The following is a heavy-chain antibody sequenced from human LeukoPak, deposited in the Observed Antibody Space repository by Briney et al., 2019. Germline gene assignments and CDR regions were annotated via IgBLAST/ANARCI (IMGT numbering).Heavy chain of an antibody. CDR2: IYTDGRT. J-gene: IGHJ3*02. D-gene: IGHD2-15*01. Sequence: PGGSLRLSCAVYGLTVSSDCMTWVRQAPGKGLEWVSVIYTDGRTEYGDSAKGRFTIARDTSKNILYLQMNSLRVEDTAVYFCARGGHCSGGSCSPIGAFDIWGQGTLVTVSS. CDR1: GLTVSSDC. V-gene: IGHV3-53*01. CDR3: ARGGHCSGGSCSPIGAFDI.